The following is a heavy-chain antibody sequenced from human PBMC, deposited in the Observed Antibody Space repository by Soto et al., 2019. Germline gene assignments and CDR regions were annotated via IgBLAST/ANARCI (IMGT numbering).Heavy chain of an antibody. CDR3: GRVPRYSFPTSDSLDQ. J-gene: IGHJ4*02. CDR2: ITPILSET. V-gene: IGHV1-69*06. CDR1: GGTFSTYT. D-gene: IGHD5-18*01. Sequence: QVHLVQSGTEVRKPGSSVTVSCKVSGGTFSTYTISWVRQAPGQGLQWMGAITPILSETTYAQHFQGRVFITADISATPAYMELSDLTSEDTAMYYCGRVPRYSFPTSDSLDQWGQGTRVTVSS.